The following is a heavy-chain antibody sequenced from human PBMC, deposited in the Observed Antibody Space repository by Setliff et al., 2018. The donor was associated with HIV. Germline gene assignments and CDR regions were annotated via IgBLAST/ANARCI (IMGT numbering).Heavy chain of an antibody. V-gene: IGHV1-69*05. CDR1: GGTFSSYG. CDR2: IIPMFGTG. Sequence: VKVSCKTSGGTFSSYGISWVRQAPGQGLEWMGGIIPMFGTGFYAQKFQGRVTISRDNSKNTLYLQMDDLRAEDTAVYYCAREEGTKGAFDIWGQGTKVTVSS. D-gene: IGHD1-1*01. CDR3: AREEGTKGAFDI. J-gene: IGHJ3*02.